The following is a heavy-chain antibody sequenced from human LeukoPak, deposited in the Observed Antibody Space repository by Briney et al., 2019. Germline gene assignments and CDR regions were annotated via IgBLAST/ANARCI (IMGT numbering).Heavy chain of an antibody. V-gene: IGHV3-49*04. CDR2: IRSKAYGGTT. J-gene: IGHJ4*02. CDR1: GFTFGDYA. CDR3: SREETIVRGVESHIDY. D-gene: IGHD3-10*01. Sequence: GGSLRLSCTASGFTFGDYAMSWVRQAPGKGLEWVGFIRSKAYGGTTEYAASVKGRFTISRDDSKNIAYLQMNSLKAEDTAVFYCSREETIVRGVESHIDYWGQGTLVTVSS.